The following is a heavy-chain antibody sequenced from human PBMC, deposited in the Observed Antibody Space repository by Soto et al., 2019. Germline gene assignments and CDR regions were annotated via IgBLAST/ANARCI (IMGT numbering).Heavy chain of an antibody. J-gene: IGHJ4*02. CDR3: ARTFVVVIIPFDY. V-gene: IGHV3-30-3*01. CDR1: GFTFSSSA. Sequence: ESGGGVVQPGRSLRLSCAASGFTFSSSAMHWVRQAPGKGLEWVAVISYDGSNKYYADSVKGRFTISRDNSQNTLYLQMNSLRAEDTAVYYCARTFVVVIIPFDYLGQGTLVTVSS. CDR2: ISYDGSNK. D-gene: IGHD3-3*01.